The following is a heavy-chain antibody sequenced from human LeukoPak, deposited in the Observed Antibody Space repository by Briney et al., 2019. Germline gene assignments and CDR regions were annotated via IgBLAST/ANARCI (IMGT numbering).Heavy chain of an antibody. Sequence: PSETLSLTCTVSGYSISSGYYWGWIRQPPGKGLEWIGYIYYSGSTNYNPSLKSRVTISVDTSKNQFSLKLSSVTAADTAVYYCARTTYGYSSSWYDYYYYMDVWGKGTTVTVSS. CDR1: GYSISSGYY. V-gene: IGHV4-61*01. CDR3: ARTTYGYSSSWYDYYYYMDV. J-gene: IGHJ6*03. CDR2: IYYSGST. D-gene: IGHD6-13*01.